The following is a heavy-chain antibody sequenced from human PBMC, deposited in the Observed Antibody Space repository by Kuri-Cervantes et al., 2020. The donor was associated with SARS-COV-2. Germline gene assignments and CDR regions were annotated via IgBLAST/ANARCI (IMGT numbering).Heavy chain of an antibody. CDR1: GFTFSSYS. V-gene: IGHV3-48*02. Sequence: GGSLRLSCAASGFTFSSYSMNWVRQAPGKGLEWVSYISSSSSTIYYADSVEGRSTISRDNAKNSLYLQMNSLRDEDTAVYYCARDANYGSRLPRKFDYWGQGTLVTVSS. CDR2: ISSSSSTI. J-gene: IGHJ4*02. D-gene: IGHD5-12*01. CDR3: ARDANYGSRLPRKFDY.